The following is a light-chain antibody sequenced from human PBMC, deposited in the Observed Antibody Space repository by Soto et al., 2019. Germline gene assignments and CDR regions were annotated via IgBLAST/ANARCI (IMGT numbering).Light chain of an antibody. CDR2: AAS. J-gene: IGKJ2*01. CDR1: QGIRND. CDR3: LQDYIFPYT. V-gene: IGKV1-6*01. Sequence: AIQMTQSPSSLSASVGDRVTITCRASQGIRNDLAWYQQKPGKAPQLLIYAASSLQSGVPSRFSGSGSGTDFTLIISSLQPEDFATYYCLQDYIFPYTFGQGNKLEIK.